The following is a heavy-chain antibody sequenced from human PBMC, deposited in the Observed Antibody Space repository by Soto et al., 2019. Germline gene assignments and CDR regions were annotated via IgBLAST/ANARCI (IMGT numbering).Heavy chain of an antibody. J-gene: IGHJ4*02. V-gene: IGHV3-74*01. CDR2: SNSDGSST. D-gene: IGHD6-13*01. Sequence: EVQLVESGGGLVQPGGSLRLSCAAAGFTFSSYWMHWVRQAPGKGLVWVSRSNSDGSSTSYADSVKGRFTIYRDMAKNTLYLQMNSLRAEDSAVYYCASGPQLATSDYWGQGTLVTVSS. CDR3: ASGPQLATSDY. CDR1: GFTFSSYW.